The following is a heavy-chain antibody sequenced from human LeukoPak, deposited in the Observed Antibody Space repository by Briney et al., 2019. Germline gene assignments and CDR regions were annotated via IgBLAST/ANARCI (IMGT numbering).Heavy chain of an antibody. D-gene: IGHD3-22*01. CDR2: IWYDGSNK. V-gene: IGHV3-33*08. CDR1: GFTFSNYG. CDR3: ARDYYYDSSGYRGGPTLSY. J-gene: IGHJ4*02. Sequence: GGSLRLSCSASGFTFSNYGMHWVRQAPGKGLEWVAVIWYDGSNKYYADSVKGRFTISRDNSKNTLYLQMNSLRAEDTAVYYCARDYYYDSSGYRGGPTLSYWGQGTLVTVSS.